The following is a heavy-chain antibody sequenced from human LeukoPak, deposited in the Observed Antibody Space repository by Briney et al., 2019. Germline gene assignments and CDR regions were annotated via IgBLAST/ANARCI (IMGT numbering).Heavy chain of an antibody. V-gene: IGHV3-23*01. D-gene: IGHD2-21*02. CDR2: ISVSGGST. Sequence: PGGSLRLSCAASGFTFSRYAMSWVRQAPGKGLEWVSTISVSGGSTYYADSVKGRFTISRDNSKNTLYLQMNSLRAEDTAVYYCAKDTGYCGGDCYSYWGQGTLVTVSS. CDR3: AKDTGYCGGDCYSY. J-gene: IGHJ4*02. CDR1: GFTFSRYA.